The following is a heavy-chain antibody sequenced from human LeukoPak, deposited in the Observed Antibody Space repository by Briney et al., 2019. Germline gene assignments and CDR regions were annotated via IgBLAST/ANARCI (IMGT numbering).Heavy chain of an antibody. V-gene: IGHV1-46*01. CDR3: ASDGYSSGWYVLDY. CDR2: INPGGEST. Sequence: ASVKVSCKASGYTFISHYMHWVRQAPGQGLEWMGVINPGGESTSYAQKFQGRVTMTRDTSTSTVYMELSRLRSEDTAVYYCASDGYSSGWYVLDYWGQGSLATLSS. D-gene: IGHD6-19*01. J-gene: IGHJ4*02. CDR1: GYTFISHY.